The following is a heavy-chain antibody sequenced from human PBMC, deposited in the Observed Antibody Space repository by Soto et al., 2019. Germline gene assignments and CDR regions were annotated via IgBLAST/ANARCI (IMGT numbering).Heavy chain of an antibody. CDR2: ISAYNGNT. Sequence: ASVKVSCKASGYTFTSYGISWVRQAPGQGLERKGWISAYNGNTNYAQKLQGRVTMTTDTSTSTAYMELRSLRSDDTAVYYCARSGHDYGDYNWYFDLWGRGTLVTVSS. CDR3: ARSGHDYGDYNWYFDL. V-gene: IGHV1-18*01. CDR1: GYTFTSYG. J-gene: IGHJ2*01. D-gene: IGHD4-17*01.